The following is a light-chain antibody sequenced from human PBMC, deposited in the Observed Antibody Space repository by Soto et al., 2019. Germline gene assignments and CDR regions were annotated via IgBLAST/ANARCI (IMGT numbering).Light chain of an antibody. J-gene: IGLJ1*01. CDR3: QVWDSSSDHYV. Sequence: SYDLTQPPSVSVAPGQTARITCGGNNIRSKSVHWYQQKPGQAPVLVVYDDSDRPSGIPERFSGSNSGNTATLTISRVEAGNEADYYCQVWDSSSDHYVFGTGTKVTVL. CDR2: DDS. CDR1: NIRSKS. V-gene: IGLV3-21*02.